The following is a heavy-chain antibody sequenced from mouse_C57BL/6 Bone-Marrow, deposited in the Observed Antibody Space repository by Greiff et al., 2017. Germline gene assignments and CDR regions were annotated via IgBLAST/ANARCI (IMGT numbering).Heavy chain of an antibody. CDR3: ARELITTVVAPYYFDY. CDR1: GYTFTGYW. D-gene: IGHD1-1*01. CDR2: ILPGSGST. V-gene: IGHV1-9*01. J-gene: IGHJ2*01. Sequence: QVQLQQSGAELMKPGASVKLSCKATGYTFTGYWIEWVKQRPGHGLEWIGEILPGSGSTNYNEKFKGKATFTADTSSNTAYMQLSSLTTEDSAIYYCARELITTVVAPYYFDYWGQGTTLTVSS.